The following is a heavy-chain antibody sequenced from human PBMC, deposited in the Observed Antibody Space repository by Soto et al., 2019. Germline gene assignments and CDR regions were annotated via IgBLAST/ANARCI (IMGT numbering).Heavy chain of an antibody. D-gene: IGHD2-21*01. V-gene: IGHV4-31*03. CDR1: GGSISGGTYY. Sequence: QVQLQESGPGLVKPSQTLCLTCTVSGGSISGGTYYWSWIRQPPGQGLEWIGYIYFSGSTYYNPSLKSRVIISVDTSKNQFSLRLSSVTAADTAVYYCARGDWPTQMDVWGQGTTVTVSS. CDR3: ARGDWPTQMDV. CDR2: IYFSGST. J-gene: IGHJ6*02.